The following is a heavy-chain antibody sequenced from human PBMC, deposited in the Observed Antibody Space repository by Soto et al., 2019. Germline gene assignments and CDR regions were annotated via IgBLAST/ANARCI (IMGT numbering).Heavy chain of an antibody. D-gene: IGHD3-22*01. CDR3: ARYGTYYYDSSGYTNWFDP. J-gene: IGHJ5*02. Sequence: KPSETLSLTCTVSGGSVSSGSYYWSWIRQPPGKGLEWIGYIYYSGSTNYNPSLKSRVTISVDTSKNQLSLKLSSVTAADTAAYYCARYGTYYYDSSGYTNWFDPWGQGTLVTVSS. V-gene: IGHV4-61*01. CDR1: GGSVSSGSYY. CDR2: IYYSGST.